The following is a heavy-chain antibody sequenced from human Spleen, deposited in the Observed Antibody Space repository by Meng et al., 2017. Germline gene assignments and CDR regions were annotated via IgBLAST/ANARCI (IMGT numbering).Heavy chain of an antibody. CDR3: VKHRAGGGYSNIWYGWGGTFDI. CDR1: GFTFSSYD. J-gene: IGHJ3*02. CDR2: VNQDGSTK. V-gene: IGHV3-7*03. D-gene: IGHD6-13*01. Sequence: GESLKISCAASGFTFSSYDMSWVRQAPRKGLEWVAKVNQDGSTKYYVDSVKGRFTISRDNARNCLYLQMNGLRAEDTALYYCVKHRAGGGYSNIWYGWGGTFDIWGQGTMVTVSS.